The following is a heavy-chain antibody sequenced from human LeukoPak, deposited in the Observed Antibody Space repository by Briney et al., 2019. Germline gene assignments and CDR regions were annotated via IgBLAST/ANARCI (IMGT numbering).Heavy chain of an antibody. J-gene: IGHJ6*03. CDR3: ARDRRYSSSWYLHYYYYMDV. Sequence: GASVKVSCKASGYTFTSYARHWVRQAPGQRLEWMGWINAGNGNTKYSQKFQGRVTITRDTSASTAYMELSSLRSEDTAVYYCARDRRYSSSWYLHYYYYMDVWGKGTTVTVSS. V-gene: IGHV1-3*01. D-gene: IGHD6-13*01. CDR1: GYTFTSYA. CDR2: INAGNGNT.